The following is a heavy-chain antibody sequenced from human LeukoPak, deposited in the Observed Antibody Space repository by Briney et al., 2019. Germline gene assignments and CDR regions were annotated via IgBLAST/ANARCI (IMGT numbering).Heavy chain of an antibody. CDR1: GFTFSSYE. J-gene: IGHJ4*02. D-gene: IGHD2-15*01. V-gene: IGHV3-48*01. Sequence: GGPLRLSCAASGFTFSSYEMNWVRQAPGKGLEWVSYISSSSSTIYYADSVKGRFTISRDNAKNSLYLQMNSLRAEDTAVYYCARDTVVVVVAAIDYWGQGTLVTVSS. CDR2: ISSSSSTI. CDR3: ARDTVVVVVAAIDY.